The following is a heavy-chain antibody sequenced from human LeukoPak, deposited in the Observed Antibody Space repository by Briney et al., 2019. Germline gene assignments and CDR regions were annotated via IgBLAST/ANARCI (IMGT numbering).Heavy chain of an antibody. D-gene: IGHD4-17*01. V-gene: IGHV1-2*02. CDR2: INPNSGAT. J-gene: IGHJ4*02. CDR1: GYTFTGYY. Sequence: ASVKVSCKASGYTFTGYYMHWVRQAPGQGLEWMGWINPNSGATLYAQKFQGRVTMTRDTSINTAYMELSSLRSDDTAVYYCARGEDGDFDFDYWGQGTLVTVSS. CDR3: ARGEDGDFDFDY.